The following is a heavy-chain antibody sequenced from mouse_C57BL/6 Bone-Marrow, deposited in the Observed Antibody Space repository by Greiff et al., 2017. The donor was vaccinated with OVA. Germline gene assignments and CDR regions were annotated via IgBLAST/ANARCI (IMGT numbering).Heavy chain of an antibody. CDR3: ARERVVAPDY. V-gene: IGHV5-4*01. J-gene: IGHJ2*01. CDR1: GFTFSSYA. CDR2: ISDGGSYT. Sequence: EVQRVESGGGLVKPGGSLKPSCAASGFTFSSYAMAWVRQTPEKRLEWVATISDGGSYTYYPDNVKGRFTISRDNAKNNLYLQMSHLKSEDTAMYYCARERVVAPDYWGQGTTLTVSS. D-gene: IGHD1-1*01.